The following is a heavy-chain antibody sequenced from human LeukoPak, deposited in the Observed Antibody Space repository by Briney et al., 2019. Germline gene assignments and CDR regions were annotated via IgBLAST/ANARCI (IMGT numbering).Heavy chain of an antibody. CDR3: ARGGTELDY. D-gene: IGHD1-14*01. J-gene: IGHJ4*02. Sequence: ASVKVSCKASGYTFTGYYMHWVRQAPGQGLEWMGWMNPNSGNTGYAQKFQGRVTMTRNTSISTAYMELSSLRSEDTAVYYCARGGTELDYWGQGTLVTVSS. CDR1: GYTFTGYY. CDR2: MNPNSGNT. V-gene: IGHV1-8*02.